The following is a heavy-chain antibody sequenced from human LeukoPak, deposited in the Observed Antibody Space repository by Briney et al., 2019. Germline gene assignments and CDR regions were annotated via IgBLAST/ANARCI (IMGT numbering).Heavy chain of an antibody. CDR3: ARVTGYRIEDYFDY. CDR2: IYYSGST. D-gene: IGHD6-13*01. Sequence: SETLSLTCTVSGGSISSYYWSWIRQPPGKGLEWIGYIYYSGSTNYNPSLKSRITISVETSKNEFSLKLRSVTAADTAVYYCARVTGYRIEDYFDYWGQGTLVTVSS. CDR1: GGSISSYY. J-gene: IGHJ4*02. V-gene: IGHV4-59*01.